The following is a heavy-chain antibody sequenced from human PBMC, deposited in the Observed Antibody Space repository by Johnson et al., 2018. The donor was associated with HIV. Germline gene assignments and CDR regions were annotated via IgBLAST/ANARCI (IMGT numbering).Heavy chain of an antibody. J-gene: IGHJ3*02. V-gene: IGHV3-53*01. Sequence: VQLVESGGGLIQPGGSLRLSCAASGFTVSSNYITWVRQAPGKGLEWISVIYSGGSTYYPDSVKGRFTISRDNSTNTLYLQMNSLRAEDTAVYYCASLGGSYSLDIWGQGTMVTVSS. CDR3: ASLGGSYSLDI. D-gene: IGHD1-26*01. CDR1: GFTVSSNY. CDR2: IYSGGST.